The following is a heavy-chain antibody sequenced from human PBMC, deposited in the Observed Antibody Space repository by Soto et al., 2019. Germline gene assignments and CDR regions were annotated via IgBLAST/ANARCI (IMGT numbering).Heavy chain of an antibody. CDR2: IYHSGST. D-gene: IGHD1-26*01. CDR3: ARALDGIVGATTIDY. V-gene: IGHV4-4*02. CDR1: GGSISSSNW. Sequence: QVQLQESGPGLVKPSGTLSLTCAVSGGSISSSNWWSWVRQPPGKGLAWIGEIYHSGSTNYNPSLKSRVTISVDKSKNQFSQKRSSVTAADTAVYYCARALDGIVGATTIDYWGQGTLVTVSS. J-gene: IGHJ4*02.